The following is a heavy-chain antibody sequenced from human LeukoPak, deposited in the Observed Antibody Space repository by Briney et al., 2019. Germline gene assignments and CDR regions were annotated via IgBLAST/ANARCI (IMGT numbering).Heavy chain of an antibody. Sequence: PGGSLRLSCAVSGFTFSDHYMDWVRQAPGKGLEWVGRTRNKANSYTTEYAASVKGRFTILRDDSKNSLYLQMNSLKTEDTAVYYCARVIRGGSYEDYWGQGTLVTVSS. J-gene: IGHJ4*02. CDR1: GFTFSDHY. D-gene: IGHD3-22*01. CDR3: ARVIRGGSYEDY. V-gene: IGHV3-72*01. CDR2: TRNKANSYTT.